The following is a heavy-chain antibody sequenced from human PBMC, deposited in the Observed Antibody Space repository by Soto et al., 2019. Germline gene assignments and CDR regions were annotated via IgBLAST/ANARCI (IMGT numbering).Heavy chain of an antibody. V-gene: IGHV6-1*01. D-gene: IGHD5-12*01. CDR2: TYFRSKWYN. J-gene: IGHJ5*02. CDR1: RSSVSSNTPS. Sequence: SQTLSVTCAISRSSVSSNTPSWNCIRQSPGRGLEWLGRTYFRSKWYNDYAVSVKSRIIINPDTSNNQFSLQLNSVTPEDTAVYFCAKGDNLGPNTRYAFDPWGQGILVTVSS. CDR3: AKGDNLGPNTRYAFDP.